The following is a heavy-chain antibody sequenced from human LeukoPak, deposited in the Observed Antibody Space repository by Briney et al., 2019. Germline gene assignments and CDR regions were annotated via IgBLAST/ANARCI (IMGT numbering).Heavy chain of an antibody. CDR1: GGSISSYY. CDR2: IYYSGST. D-gene: IGHD2-21*02. Sequence: SETLSLTCTVSGGSISSYYWSWIRQPPGKGLEWIGYIYYSGSTNYNPSLKSRVTISVDTSKNQFSLKLSSVTAADTAVYYRARHCCGGDHDAFDIWGQGTMVTVSS. V-gene: IGHV4-59*08. CDR3: ARHCCGGDHDAFDI. J-gene: IGHJ3*02.